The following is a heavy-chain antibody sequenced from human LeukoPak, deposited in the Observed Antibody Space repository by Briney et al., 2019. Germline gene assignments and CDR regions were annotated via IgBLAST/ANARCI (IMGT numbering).Heavy chain of an antibody. J-gene: IGHJ5*02. CDR2: ISAYNGNT. CDR3: ARALAVAGTGHNWFDP. CDR1: GYTFTSYG. Sequence: ASVKVSCRASGYTFTSYGISWVRQAPGQGLEWMGWISAYNGNTNYAQKLQGRVTMTTDTSTSTAYMELRSLRSDDTAVYYCARALAVAGTGHNWFDPWGQGTLVTVSS. V-gene: IGHV1-18*01. D-gene: IGHD6-13*01.